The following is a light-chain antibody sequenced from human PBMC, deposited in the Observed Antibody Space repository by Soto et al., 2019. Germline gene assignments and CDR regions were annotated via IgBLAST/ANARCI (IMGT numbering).Light chain of an antibody. CDR1: RSNIGKNY. CDR2: DDN. CDR3: GTWDSRLSAVV. J-gene: IGLJ1*01. V-gene: IGLV1-51*01. Sequence: QSVLTQPPSVSAAPGQKVTISCSGSRSNIGKNYVSWYFHLPGTAPKLVIYDDNKRPSGIPDRFSGSKSDTSATLGITGLQTGDEADYYCGTWDSRLSAVVFGTSTKVTVL.